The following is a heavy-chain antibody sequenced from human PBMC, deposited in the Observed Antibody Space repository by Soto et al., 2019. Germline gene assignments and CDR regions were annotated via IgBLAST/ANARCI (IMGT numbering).Heavy chain of an antibody. V-gene: IGHV3-74*01. J-gene: IGHJ3*02. CDR3: ARGGRRVWLGEFDAFDI. CDR1: GFTFSSYW. D-gene: IGHD3-10*01. Sequence: GGSLRLSCAASGFTFSSYWMHWVRQAPGKGLVWVSRINSDGSSTSYADSVKGRFTISRDNAKNTLYLQMNSLRAEDTAVYYCARGGRRVWLGEFDAFDIWGQGTMVTVSS. CDR2: INSDGSST.